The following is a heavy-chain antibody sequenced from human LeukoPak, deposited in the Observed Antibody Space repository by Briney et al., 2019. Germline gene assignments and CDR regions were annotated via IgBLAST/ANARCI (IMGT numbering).Heavy chain of an antibody. V-gene: IGHV3-7*01. CDR3: ARDSQRWSLENFYATDV. D-gene: IGHD1-1*01. J-gene: IGHJ6*02. Sequence: GESLRLSCAASGFIFKKYWMNWVRQVPGKGLECLANIKEDGSETYYADSVKGRFTISRDNSKNTLYLQMNSLRTDDTAVYYCARDSQRWSLENFYATDVWGQGTTVSVSS. CDR1: GFIFKKYW. CDR2: IKEDGSET.